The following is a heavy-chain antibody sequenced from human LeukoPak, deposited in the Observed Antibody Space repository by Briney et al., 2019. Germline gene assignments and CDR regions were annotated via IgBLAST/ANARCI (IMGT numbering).Heavy chain of an antibody. Sequence: PGGSLRLSCAASGFTFSDYYMTWIRQAPGKGLEWVSYISSSGSTIYYADSVKGRFTFSRDNAKNSLYLQMNSLRAEDTAVYYCARSHLTEPFDYWGQGTLVTVSS. V-gene: IGHV3-11*04. D-gene: IGHD1-14*01. CDR2: ISSSGSTI. CDR3: ARSHLTEPFDY. J-gene: IGHJ4*02. CDR1: GFTFSDYY.